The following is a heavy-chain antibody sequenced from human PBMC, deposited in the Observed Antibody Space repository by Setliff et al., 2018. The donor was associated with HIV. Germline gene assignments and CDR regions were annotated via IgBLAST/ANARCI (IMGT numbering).Heavy chain of an antibody. D-gene: IGHD1-26*01. J-gene: IGHJ1*01. CDR2: IHYSGSS. CDR3: ASVSSATYYYFQQ. V-gene: IGHV4-59*11. CDR1: GGSITGHY. Sequence: SETLSLTCTVSGGSITGHYWSWIRQPPGKGLEWIGYIHYSGSSNYNPSLKSRVSISLDTSKKQVSLKLNSVTAADTAVYYCASVSSATYYYFQQWGQGTLVTVSS.